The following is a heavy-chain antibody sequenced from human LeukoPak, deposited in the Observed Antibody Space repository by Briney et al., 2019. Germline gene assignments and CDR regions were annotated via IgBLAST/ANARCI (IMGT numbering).Heavy chain of an antibody. Sequence: GGSLRLSCAASGFTFSSYWMHWVRQAPGKGLVWVSRINSDGSSTSYADSVKGRFTISRDNSKNTLYLQMNSLRAEDTAVYYCARGAHKRDDYGGFFDYWGQGTLVTVSS. D-gene: IGHD4-23*01. CDR3: ARGAHKRDDYGGFFDY. J-gene: IGHJ4*02. V-gene: IGHV3-74*01. CDR1: GFTFSSYW. CDR2: INSDGSST.